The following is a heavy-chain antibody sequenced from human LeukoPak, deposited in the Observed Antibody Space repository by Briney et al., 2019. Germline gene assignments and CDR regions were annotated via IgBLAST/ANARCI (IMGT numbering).Heavy chain of an antibody. CDR2: ISSSSGSI. V-gene: IGHV3-21*01. CDR1: GFTFSSYS. J-gene: IGHJ4*02. CDR3: ARTATDTGEFDY. Sequence: GGSLRLSCAASGFTFSSYSMNWVRQAPGKGLECVSSISSSSGSIYYADSVKGRFTISRDDAKNSLYLQMNSLRAEDTAVYYCARTATDTGEFDYWGQGTLVTVSS. D-gene: IGHD6-13*01.